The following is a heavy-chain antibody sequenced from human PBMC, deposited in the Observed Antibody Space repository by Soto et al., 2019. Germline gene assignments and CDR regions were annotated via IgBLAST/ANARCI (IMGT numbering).Heavy chain of an antibody. D-gene: IGHD6-19*01. V-gene: IGHV3-30-3*01. Sequence: GGSLRLSCAASGFTFSSYAMHWVRQAPGKGLEWVAVISYDGSNKYYADSVKGRFTISRDNSKNTLYLQMNSLRAEDTAVYYCASSSGWYEGPNWFDPWGQGTLVTVSS. CDR3: ASSSGWYEGPNWFDP. J-gene: IGHJ5*02. CDR2: ISYDGSNK. CDR1: GFTFSSYA.